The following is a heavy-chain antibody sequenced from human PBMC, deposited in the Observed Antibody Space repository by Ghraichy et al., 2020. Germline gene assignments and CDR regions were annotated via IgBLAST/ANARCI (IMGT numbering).Heavy chain of an antibody. V-gene: IGHV1-2*02. CDR1: GYTFTGYY. CDR3: ATVLQRNTPMAIFDY. D-gene: IGHD5-24*01. CDR2: INPNSGDT. J-gene: IGHJ4*02. Sequence: ASVKVSFKAFGYTFTGYYIHWVRQAPGQGLEWMGWINPNSGDTDYSQEFQGRVTMTRDTSITTAYMELSNLRSDDTAVYYCATVLQRNTPMAIFDYWGQGTLVTVSS.